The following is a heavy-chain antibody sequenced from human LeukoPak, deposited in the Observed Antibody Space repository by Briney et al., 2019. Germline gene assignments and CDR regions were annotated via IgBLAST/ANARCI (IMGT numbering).Heavy chain of an antibody. D-gene: IGHD6-19*01. V-gene: IGHV4-59*01. CDR2: IYYTGTT. CDR1: GGSIRDFY. Sequence: SETLSLTCSVSGGSIRDFYWTWIRQPPGKGLEWIGYIYYTGTTNYSPSLRGRVIMSVDTSRNQFSLNLTSVTPADTAVYFCARLGDKIAVSGLKYYHYSHTDVWGSGTTVAVSS. CDR3: ARLGDKIAVSGLKYYHYSHTDV. J-gene: IGHJ6*03.